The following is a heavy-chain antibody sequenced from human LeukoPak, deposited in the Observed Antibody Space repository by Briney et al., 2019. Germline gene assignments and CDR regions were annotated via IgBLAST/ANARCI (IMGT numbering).Heavy chain of an antibody. CDR2: INTNTGNP. CDR3: ARDLYYDSSGYSVYNWFDP. V-gene: IGHV7-4-1*02. CDR1: GYTFTSYA. D-gene: IGHD3-22*01. Sequence: ASVKVSCKASGYTFTSYAMNWVRLAPGQGLEWMGWINTNTGNPTYAQGFTGRFVFSLDTSVSTAYLQISSLKAEDTAVYYCARDLYYDSSGYSVYNWFDPWGQGTLVTVSS. J-gene: IGHJ5*02.